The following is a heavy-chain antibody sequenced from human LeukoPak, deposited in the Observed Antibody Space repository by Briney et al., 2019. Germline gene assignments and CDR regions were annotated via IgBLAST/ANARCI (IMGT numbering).Heavy chain of an antibody. CDR3: AKPTTADGGAFDI. CDR2: ITPILGIA. V-gene: IGHV1-69*04. CDR1: GGTFSSYG. J-gene: IGHJ3*02. Sequence: ASVKVSCKASGGTFSSYGISWVRQAPGQGLEWMGRITPILGIANYAQKFQGRVTITADKSTSTAYMELSSLRSEDTAVYYCAKPTTADGGAFDIWGQGTMVTVSS. D-gene: IGHD4-17*01.